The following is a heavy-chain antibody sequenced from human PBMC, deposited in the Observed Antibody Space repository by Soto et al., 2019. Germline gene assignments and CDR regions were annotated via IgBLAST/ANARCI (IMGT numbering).Heavy chain of an antibody. V-gene: IGHV6-1*01. Sequence: SQTLSLTCVISGDSVSSNSAAWNWIRQSPSRGLEWLGRTYYRSRWYNDYAVSVKSRITVNPDTSKNQFSLHLNSVTPEDTAVYYCARAGYCSGYSYYYSMDVWGKGTTVTVSS. CDR2: TYYRSRWYN. D-gene: IGHD2-15*01. J-gene: IGHJ6*03. CDR1: GDSVSSNSAA. CDR3: ARAGYCSGYSYYYSMDV.